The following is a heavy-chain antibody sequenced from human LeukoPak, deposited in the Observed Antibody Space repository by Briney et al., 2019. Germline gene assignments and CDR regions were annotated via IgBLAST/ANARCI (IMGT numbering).Heavy chain of an antibody. D-gene: IGHD6-19*01. Sequence: PGGSLRLSCAASGFTFSDYWMHWVRQAPGKGLVWVSRISNDGSTTTYADSVKGRFTISRDNSKNTLYLQMNSLRAEDTAVYYCAKSSSGWYPQYYFDYWGQGTLVTVSS. CDR1: GFTFSDYW. V-gene: IGHV3-74*01. J-gene: IGHJ4*02. CDR3: AKSSSGWYPQYYFDY. CDR2: ISNDGSTT.